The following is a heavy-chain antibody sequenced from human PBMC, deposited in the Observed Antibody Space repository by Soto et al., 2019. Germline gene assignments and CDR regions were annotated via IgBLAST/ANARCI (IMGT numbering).Heavy chain of an antibody. Sequence: SVQVSFKASGYTFLGYYMHWVRQAPGQGLEWLGWINPNSGATIYAQKFQGRVTMTRDTSINTAYMELSRLRSDDTAVYYCARDSYYDILTGYSRNAFDIWGQGTMVSVSS. CDR2: INPNSGAT. D-gene: IGHD3-9*01. V-gene: IGHV1-2*02. CDR1: GYTFLGYY. J-gene: IGHJ3*02. CDR3: ARDSYYDILTGYSRNAFDI.